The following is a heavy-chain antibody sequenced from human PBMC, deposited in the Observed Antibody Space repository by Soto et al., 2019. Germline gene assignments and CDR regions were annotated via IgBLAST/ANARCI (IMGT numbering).Heavy chain of an antibody. CDR1: VFTCSSSY. D-gene: IGHD3-3*01. Sequence: WSLRVSCSASVFTCSSSYMLWFRQAPGKGVEWVADIWYEGSNKSYADSVKVRFTISRGNSKNTLYLQMNRLREEDTAVYYCATGRYITILGVVCGMDLWGQGTPVSVSS. J-gene: IGHJ6*02. V-gene: IGHV3-33*01. CDR2: IWYEGSNK. CDR3: ATGRYITILGVVCGMDL.